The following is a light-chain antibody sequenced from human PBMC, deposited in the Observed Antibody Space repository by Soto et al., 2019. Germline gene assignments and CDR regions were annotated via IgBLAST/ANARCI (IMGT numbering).Light chain of an antibody. CDR1: QGISVH. V-gene: IGKV1-39*01. Sequence: DLQMTQSPSSLSASVGDTVTITCRASQGISVHLNWYQQKPGKVPKLLIYAASNLHSGVPSRFSGSGSETDFALTISSLQPEDFATYYCQQSYIPPYTFGRGTRLEIK. J-gene: IGKJ2*01. CDR3: QQSYIPPYT. CDR2: AAS.